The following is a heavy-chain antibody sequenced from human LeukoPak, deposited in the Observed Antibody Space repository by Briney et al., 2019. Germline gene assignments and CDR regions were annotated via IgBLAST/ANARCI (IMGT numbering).Heavy chain of an antibody. Sequence: SVKVSCKASGYTFTGYYMHWVRQAPGQGLEWMGGIIPIFGTANYAQKFQGRVTITADESTSTAYMELSSLRSEDTAVYYCARDLMERDSSGSYYGVKNSFDYWGQGTLVTVSS. V-gene: IGHV1-69*13. CDR1: GYTFTGYY. J-gene: IGHJ4*02. CDR2: IIPIFGTA. D-gene: IGHD1-26*01. CDR3: ARDLMERDSSGSYYGVKNSFDY.